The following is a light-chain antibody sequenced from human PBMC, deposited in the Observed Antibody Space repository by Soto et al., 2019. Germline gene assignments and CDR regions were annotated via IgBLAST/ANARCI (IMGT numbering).Light chain of an antibody. CDR3: SSYTSSSNLWV. CDR1: SSDVGGYNY. CDR2: DVS. Sequence: QSALTQPASVSGSPGQSITISCTGTSSDVGGYNYVSWYQQHPGKAPKLMIYDVSNRPSGVSNRFSGSKSGNTASLTISGLQAEDEADYYCSSYTSSSNLWVFGGWTKLTV. J-gene: IGLJ3*02. V-gene: IGLV2-14*01.